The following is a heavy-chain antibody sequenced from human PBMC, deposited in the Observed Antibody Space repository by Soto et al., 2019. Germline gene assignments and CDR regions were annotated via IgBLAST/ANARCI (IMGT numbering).Heavy chain of an antibody. Sequence: PGESLRPSCAASGFTFSSYAMSWVRQAPGKGLEWVSVISGSGGSTYYADSVKGRFTISRDNSKNTLYLQINSLRVEDTAVYHCAKDRNSYFDYWGQGTLVTVSS. V-gene: IGHV3-23*01. CDR1: GFTFSSYA. J-gene: IGHJ4*02. CDR3: AKDRNSYFDY. CDR2: ISGSGGST.